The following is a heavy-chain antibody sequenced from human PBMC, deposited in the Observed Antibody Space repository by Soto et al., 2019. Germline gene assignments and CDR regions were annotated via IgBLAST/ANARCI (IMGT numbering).Heavy chain of an antibody. V-gene: IGHV1-46*01. D-gene: IGHD2-2*01. CDR3: ARADSDQYFDY. CDR1: GFTFSNYY. Sequence: ASVKVSCKASGFTFSNYYMHWVRQAPEQGLEWMGLISPTANYTRYAQTFQGRFTITRDTSTSTVYMDLSSLTSEDTAVYYCARADSDQYFDYWGQGTRVTVSS. J-gene: IGHJ4*02. CDR2: ISPTANYT.